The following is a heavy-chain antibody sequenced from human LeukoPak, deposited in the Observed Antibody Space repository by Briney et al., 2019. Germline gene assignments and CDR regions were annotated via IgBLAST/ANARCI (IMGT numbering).Heavy chain of an antibody. CDR2: IRYDGSNK. CDR1: GFTFSSYG. Sequence: GGSLRLSCAASGFTFSSYGMHWVRQAPGKGLEWVTFIRYDGSNKYYSDSVKGRFTISRDNSKNTLYLQMNSLRADDTAVHYCAKDWDDYYGSGSHFDYWGQGTLVTVSS. V-gene: IGHV3-30*02. J-gene: IGHJ4*02. D-gene: IGHD3-10*01. CDR3: AKDWDDYYGSGSHFDY.